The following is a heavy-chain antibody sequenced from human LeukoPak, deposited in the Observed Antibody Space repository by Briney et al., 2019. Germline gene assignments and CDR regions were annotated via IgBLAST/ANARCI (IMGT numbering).Heavy chain of an antibody. D-gene: IGHD4-17*01. V-gene: IGHV1-8*01. CDR3: ARGGVFTVTNNYGDY. J-gene: IGHJ4*02. Sequence: GASVKVSCKASGYTFTSYDINWVRQATGEGLEWMGWMNPNSGNTGYAQKFQGRVTMTRNTSISTASMELSSLRSEDTAVYYCARGGVFTVTNNYGDYWGQGTLVTVSS. CDR2: MNPNSGNT. CDR1: GYTFTSYD.